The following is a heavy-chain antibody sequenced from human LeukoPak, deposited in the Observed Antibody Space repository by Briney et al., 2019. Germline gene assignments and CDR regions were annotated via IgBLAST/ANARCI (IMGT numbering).Heavy chain of an antibody. CDR2: INPSGGIT. Sequence: ASVKVSCKASGYTFTGYYMHWVRQAPGQGLEWMGIINPSGGITSYAQKFQGRVTMTRDTSTSTVYMELSSLRSEDTAVYYCARDRIGIMITFGGVSGTVGFDPWGQGTLVTVSS. J-gene: IGHJ5*02. CDR1: GYTFTGYY. V-gene: IGHV1-46*01. CDR3: ARDRIGIMITFGGVSGTVGFDP. D-gene: IGHD3-16*01.